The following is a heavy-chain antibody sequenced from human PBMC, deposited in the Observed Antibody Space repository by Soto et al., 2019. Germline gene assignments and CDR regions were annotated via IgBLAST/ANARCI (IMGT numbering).Heavy chain of an antibody. Sequence: SVKVSCKASGGTFSSYAISWVRQAPGQGLEWMGGIIPIFGTANYAQKFQGRVTITADESTSTAYMELSSLKASDTAMYYCARHFSGWLQGTFDSWGQGTLVTVSS. CDR3: ARHFSGWLQGTFDS. D-gene: IGHD6-19*01. V-gene: IGHV1-69*13. J-gene: IGHJ4*02. CDR2: IIPIFGTA. CDR1: GGTFSSYA.